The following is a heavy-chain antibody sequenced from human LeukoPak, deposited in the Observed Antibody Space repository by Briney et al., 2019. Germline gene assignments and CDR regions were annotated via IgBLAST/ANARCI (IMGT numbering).Heavy chain of an antibody. V-gene: IGHV3-48*01. D-gene: IGHD6-6*01. CDR2: ISSSSSTI. J-gene: IGHJ4*02. Sequence: GGSLRLSCAASGLTFSSYSMNWVRQAPGKGLEWVSYISSSSSTIYYADSVKGRFTISRDNAKNSLYLQMNSLRAEDTAVYYCAREIEYSSSWFDYWGQGTLVTVSS. CDR3: AREIEYSSSWFDY. CDR1: GLTFSSYS.